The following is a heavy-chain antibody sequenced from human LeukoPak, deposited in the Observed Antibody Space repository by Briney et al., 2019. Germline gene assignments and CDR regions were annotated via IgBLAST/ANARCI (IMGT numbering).Heavy chain of an antibody. J-gene: IGHJ4*02. CDR1: GGSFSGYY. CDR3: ARGGVVPAATDFDY. D-gene: IGHD2-2*01. V-gene: IGHV4-34*01. Sequence: SETLSLTRAVYGGSFSGYYWSWIRPPPGKGLDWIGEINHSGRTNYNPSLKSRVTISVDTSKTQFSLKLSSVTAADTAVYYCARGGVVPAATDFDYWGQGTLVTVSS. CDR2: INHSGRT.